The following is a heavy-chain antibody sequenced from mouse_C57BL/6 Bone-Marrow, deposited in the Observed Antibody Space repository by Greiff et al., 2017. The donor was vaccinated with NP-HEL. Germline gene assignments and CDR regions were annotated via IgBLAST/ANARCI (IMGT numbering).Heavy chain of an antibody. D-gene: IGHD2-1*01. CDR1: GFTFSDYY. CDR2: INYDGSST. CDR3: ARDNYYYFDY. Sequence: EVKLVESEEGLVQPGSSMKLSCTASGFTFSDYYMAWVRQVPEKGLEWVANINYDGSSTYYLDSLKSRFIISRDNAKNILYLQMSSLKSEDTATYYCARDNYYYFDYWGQGTTLTVSS. V-gene: IGHV5-16*01. J-gene: IGHJ2*01.